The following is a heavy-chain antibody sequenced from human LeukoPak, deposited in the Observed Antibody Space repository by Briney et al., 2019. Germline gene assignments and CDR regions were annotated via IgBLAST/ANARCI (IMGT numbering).Heavy chain of an antibody. CDR1: GFIFSDYY. V-gene: IGHV3-11*06. D-gene: IGHD1-26*01. CDR2: ISSSSSYT. CDR3: ARGGYYDAFDI. J-gene: IGHJ3*02. Sequence: GGSLRLSCAASGFIFSDYYMSWIRQAPGKGLGWVSYISSSSSYTKYADSVKGRFTISRDNAKNSLYLQVNSLRAEDTAVYYCARGGYYDAFDIWGQGTMVTVSS.